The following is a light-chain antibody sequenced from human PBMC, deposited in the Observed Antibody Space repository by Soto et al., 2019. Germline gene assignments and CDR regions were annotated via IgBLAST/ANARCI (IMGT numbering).Light chain of an antibody. CDR3: QQYGGSPIT. Sequence: EIVLTQSPATLSVTPGERASLCWRASQTVSSNLAWYQQTPGQAPRLLIYGASTRATGIPARFSGSGSGTDFTLTITRLEPEDFAVYYCQQYGGSPITFGLGTKVDIK. CDR1: QTVSSN. J-gene: IGKJ1*01. CDR2: GAS. V-gene: IGKV3-15*01.